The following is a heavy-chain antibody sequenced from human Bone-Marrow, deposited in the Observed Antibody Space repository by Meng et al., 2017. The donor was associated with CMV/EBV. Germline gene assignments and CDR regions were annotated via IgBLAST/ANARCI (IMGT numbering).Heavy chain of an antibody. J-gene: IGHJ6*02. V-gene: IGHV3-23*01. CDR3: AKARGGGGDRIYYYYGRDV. D-gene: IGHD3-16*01. CDR1: GFTFSSYA. CDR2: ISGGGGST. Sequence: GESLKISCAASGFTFSSYAMSWVRQAPGKGLEWVSAISGGGGSTYYADSVKGRFTISRDNSKNTLYLQMNSLRAEDTALYYCAKARGGGGDRIYYYYGRDVWGQGTTVNVYS.